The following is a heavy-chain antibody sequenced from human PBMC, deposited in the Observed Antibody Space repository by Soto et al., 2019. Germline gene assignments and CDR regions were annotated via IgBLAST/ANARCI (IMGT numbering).Heavy chain of an antibody. J-gene: IGHJ4*02. CDR3: ARDGGYGSSWYFDY. CDR1: GFTFSSYG. D-gene: IGHD6-13*01. Sequence: QVQLVESGGGVVQPGRSLRLSCAASGFTFSSYGMHWVRQAPGKGLEWVAVIWYDGSNKYYADSVKGRFTISRDNSKNTLYLQMNSLGAEDTAVYYCARDGGYGSSWYFDYWGQGTLVAVSS. CDR2: IWYDGSNK. V-gene: IGHV3-33*01.